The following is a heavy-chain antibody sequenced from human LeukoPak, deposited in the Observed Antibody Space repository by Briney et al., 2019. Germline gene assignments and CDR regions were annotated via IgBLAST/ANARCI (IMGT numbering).Heavy chain of an antibody. Sequence: GGSLRLSCAASGFTFSSYAMSWVRQAPGKGLEWVSAISGSGGSTYYADSVKGRFTISRDDSKNTLYLQMNGLRVEDTAIYFCAKGTRDCGADCPFDYWGQGSLVTVSS. CDR1: GFTFSSYA. CDR3: AKGTRDCGADCPFDY. CDR2: ISGSGGST. V-gene: IGHV3-23*01. J-gene: IGHJ4*02. D-gene: IGHD2-21*02.